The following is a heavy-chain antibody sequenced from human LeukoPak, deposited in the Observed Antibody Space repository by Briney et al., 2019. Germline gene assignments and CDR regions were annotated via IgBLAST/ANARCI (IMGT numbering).Heavy chain of an antibody. CDR1: GGSIRSYY. CDR3: ARTRSHYNSYYYEPYYYGMDV. CDR2: IYHSGRP. D-gene: IGHD3-22*01. J-gene: IGHJ6*02. V-gene: IGHV4-59*01. Sequence: SETLSLTCTVSGGSIRSYYWSWIRQPAGKGLEWIGYIYHSGRPTYTPSLHSPVTISVATSKPQFSLKFTSVTAAYTAVYYCARTRSHYNSYYYEPYYYGMDVGGQGPTGTVS.